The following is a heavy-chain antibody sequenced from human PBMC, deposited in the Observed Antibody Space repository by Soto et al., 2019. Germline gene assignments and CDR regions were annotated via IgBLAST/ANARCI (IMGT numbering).Heavy chain of an antibody. Sequence: QITLKESGPTLVKPTQTLTLTCTFSGFSLSTSGVGVGWIRQPPGKALEWLALIYWDDDKRYSPSLKSRLTITKDTSKHQVVHTTPNMDPVDTATYYCAHGHSPYYFDDWGQGTLVTVSS. J-gene: IGHJ4*02. CDR1: GFSLSTSGVG. CDR2: IYWDDDK. V-gene: IGHV2-5*02. CDR3: AHGHSPYYFDD.